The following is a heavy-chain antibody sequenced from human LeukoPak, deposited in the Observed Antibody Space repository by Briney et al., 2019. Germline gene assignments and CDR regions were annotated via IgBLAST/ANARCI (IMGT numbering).Heavy chain of an antibody. CDR2: IYHSGST. J-gene: IGHJ4*02. Sequence: NPSETLSLTCAVSGGSISSSNWWSWVRQPPGKGLEWIGEIYHSGSTNYNPSLKSRVTISVDKSKNQLSLKLRSVTAADTAVYYCARVGLDISTHLDYWGQGTLVTVSS. D-gene: IGHD2-2*01. CDR3: ARVGLDISTHLDY. V-gene: IGHV4-4*02. CDR1: GGSISSSNW.